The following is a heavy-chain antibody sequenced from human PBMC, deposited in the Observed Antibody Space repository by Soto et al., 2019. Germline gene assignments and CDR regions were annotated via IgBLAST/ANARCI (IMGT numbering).Heavy chain of an antibody. CDR3: SRGYPPRDQLGNLPGAF. J-gene: IGHJ4*02. CDR2: INPSGGST. V-gene: IGHV1-46*03. Sequence: QVQLVQSGAEVMQPGASVKVSCKASGYTFTSYYIQWVRQAPGQGLEWMGIINPSGGSTNYAQKFQGRVTMIRDTSTSTVYMELSSLRSEDTAIYYCSRGYPPRDQLGNLPGAFWGQGTLVTVSS. CDR1: GYTFTSYY. D-gene: IGHD1-1*01.